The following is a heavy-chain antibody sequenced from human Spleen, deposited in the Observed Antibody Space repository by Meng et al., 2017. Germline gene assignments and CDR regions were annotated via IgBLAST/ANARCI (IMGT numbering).Heavy chain of an antibody. D-gene: IGHD6-13*01. CDR3: AREEYSSSWHDAFDI. Sequence: SETLSLTCTVSGYSISSGYYWGWIRQPPGKGLEWIGSIYHSGSTYYNPSLKSRVTISVDTSKNQFSLKLSSVTAADTAVYYCAREEYSSSWHDAFDIWGQGTMVTVSS. CDR1: GYSISSGYY. J-gene: IGHJ3*02. CDR2: IYHSGST. V-gene: IGHV4-38-2*02.